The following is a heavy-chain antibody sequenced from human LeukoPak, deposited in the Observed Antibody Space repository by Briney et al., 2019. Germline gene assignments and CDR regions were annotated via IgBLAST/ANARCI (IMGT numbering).Heavy chain of an antibody. CDR1: GYSFTSYW. CDR2: IYPGDSDT. Sequence: GESLKISCKGSGYSFTSYWAGWVRQMPGKGLEWMGIIYPGDSDTRYSPSFQGQVTISADKSISTAYLQWSSLKASDTAMYYCARYMARGVIGYYYYGMDVWGQGTTVTVSS. D-gene: IGHD3-10*01. J-gene: IGHJ6*02. V-gene: IGHV5-51*01. CDR3: ARYMARGVIGYYYYGMDV.